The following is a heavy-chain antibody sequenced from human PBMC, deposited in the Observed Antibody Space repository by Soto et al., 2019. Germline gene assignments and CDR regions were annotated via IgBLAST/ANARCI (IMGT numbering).Heavy chain of an antibody. CDR2: ISYSGST. CDR1: GGSISSYY. D-gene: IGHD3-22*01. V-gene: IGHV4-59*01. CDR3: ARVGYDSSGYYLDY. J-gene: IGHJ4*02. Sequence: PSETLSLTCTVSGGSISSYYWSWIRQPPGKGLEWIGYISYSGSTNCNPSLKSRVTISVDTSKNQFSLKLSSVTAADTAVYYCARVGYDSSGYYLDYWGQGTLVTVSS.